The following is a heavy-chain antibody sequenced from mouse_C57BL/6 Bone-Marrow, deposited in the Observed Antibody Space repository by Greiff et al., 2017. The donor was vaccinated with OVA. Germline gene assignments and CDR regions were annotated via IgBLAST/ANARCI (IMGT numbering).Heavy chain of an antibody. Sequence: VQLVESGPELVKPGASVKISCKASGYAFSSSWMNWVKQRPGKGLEWIGRIYPGDGDTNYNGKFKGKATLTADKSSSTAYMQLSSLTSEDSAVYFCASPLYYYGSSHWYFDVWGTGTTVTVSS. V-gene: IGHV1-82*01. J-gene: IGHJ1*03. CDR2: IYPGDGDT. CDR1: GYAFSSSW. D-gene: IGHD1-1*01. CDR3: ASPLYYYGSSHWYFDV.